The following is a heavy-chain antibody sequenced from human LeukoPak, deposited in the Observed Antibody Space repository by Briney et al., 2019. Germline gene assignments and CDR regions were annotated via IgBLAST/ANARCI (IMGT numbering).Heavy chain of an antibody. CDR1: GGSFSGYY. CDR3: ARRAVRGVIYYFDY. V-gene: IGHV4-34*01. CDR2: INHSGST. J-gene: IGHJ4*02. Sequence: SETLSLTCAVYGGSFSGYYWSWIRQPPGKGLEWIGEINHSGSTNYNPSLKSRVTISVDTSKNQFSLKLSSVTAADTAVYYCARRAVRGVIYYFDYWGQGTLVTVSS. D-gene: IGHD3-10*01.